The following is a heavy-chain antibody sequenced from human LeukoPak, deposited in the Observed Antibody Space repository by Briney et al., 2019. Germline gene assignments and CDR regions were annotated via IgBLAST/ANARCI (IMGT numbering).Heavy chain of an antibody. CDR1: GFTVSSNY. CDR2: IYGGGST. J-gene: IGHJ4*02. D-gene: IGHD1-26*01. Sequence: PGGSLRLSCAASGFTVSSNYMSRVRQAPGKGLEWVSIIYGGGSTYYADSVMGRFTISRHNSKNTLYLQMNSLRPEDTAVYYCARDGVGGFDYWGQGTLVTASS. CDR3: ARDGVGGFDY. V-gene: IGHV3-53*04.